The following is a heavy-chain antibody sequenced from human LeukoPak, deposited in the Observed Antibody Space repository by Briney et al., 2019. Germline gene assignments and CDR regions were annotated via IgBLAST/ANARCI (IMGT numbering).Heavy chain of an antibody. Sequence: SVKVSCKASGGTFSSYAISWVRQAPGQGLEWMGGIIPIFGTANYAQEFQGRVTITADKSTGTAYMELSSLRSEDTAVYYCAIPAGIAAREAQFDYWGQGTLVTVSS. J-gene: IGHJ4*02. V-gene: IGHV1-69*06. CDR2: IIPIFGTA. CDR1: GGTFSSYA. D-gene: IGHD6-13*01. CDR3: AIPAGIAAREAQFDY.